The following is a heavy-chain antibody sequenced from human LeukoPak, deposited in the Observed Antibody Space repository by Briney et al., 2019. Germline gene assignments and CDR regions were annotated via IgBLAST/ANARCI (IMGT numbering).Heavy chain of an antibody. V-gene: IGHV1-18*01. D-gene: IGHD6-13*01. CDR3: ARGLIAAAGMDV. J-gene: IGHJ6*04. Sequence: GASVKVSCKASGYTFTNYDISWVRQAPGQALEWMGWISAYNGNTNYAQKFQGRVTMTTDTSTTTAYMELRTLKTDDTAVYFCARGLIAAAGMDVWGKGTTVTVSS. CDR2: ISAYNGNT. CDR1: GYTFTNYD.